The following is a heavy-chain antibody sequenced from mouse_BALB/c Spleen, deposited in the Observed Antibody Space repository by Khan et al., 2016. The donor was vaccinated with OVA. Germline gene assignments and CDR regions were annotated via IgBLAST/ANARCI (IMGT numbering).Heavy chain of an antibody. Sequence: VQLQQSGAELARPGASVKMSCKASGYTFTTYTIHWVKQRPGQGLEWIGYIIPSSDYTNYNQKFKDKATLTADKSSSTAYMQLCSLTSEDSAVYYCAREGAYYRSDGWFAYWGQGTLVTVSA. CDR2: IIPSSDYT. D-gene: IGHD2-14*01. CDR3: AREGAYYRSDGWFAY. CDR1: GYTFTTYT. V-gene: IGHV1-4*01. J-gene: IGHJ3*01.